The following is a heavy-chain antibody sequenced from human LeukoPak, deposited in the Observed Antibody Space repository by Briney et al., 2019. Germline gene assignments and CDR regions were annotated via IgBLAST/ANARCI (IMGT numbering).Heavy chain of an antibody. CDR2: MNPNSGNT. J-gene: IGHJ6*03. V-gene: IGHV1-8*01. CDR1: GYTFTSYD. CDR3: ARARSSTVYYYYYMDV. Sequence: GASVKVSCKASGYTFTSYDINWVRQATGQGLEWMGWMNPNSGNTGYAQKFQGRVTMTRNTPISTAYMELSSLRSEDTTVYYCARARSSTVYYYYYMDVWGKGTTVTVSS. D-gene: IGHD2-2*01.